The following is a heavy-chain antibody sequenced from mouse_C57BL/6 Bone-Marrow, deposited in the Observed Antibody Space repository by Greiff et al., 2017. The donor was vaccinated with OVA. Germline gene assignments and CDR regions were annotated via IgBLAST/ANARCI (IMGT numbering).Heavy chain of an antibody. CDR1: GYSFTDYH. CDR2: INPNYGTT. V-gene: IGHV1-39*01. D-gene: IGHD2-4*01. CDR3: ARSYDYVLYWYFDV. J-gene: IGHJ1*03. Sequence: LVESGPELVKPGASVKISCKASGYSFTDYHMNWVKQSNGKSLEWIGVINPNYGTTSYNQKFKGKATLTVDQSSSTAYMQLNSLTSEDSAVYYCARSYDYVLYWYFDVWGTGTTVTVSS.